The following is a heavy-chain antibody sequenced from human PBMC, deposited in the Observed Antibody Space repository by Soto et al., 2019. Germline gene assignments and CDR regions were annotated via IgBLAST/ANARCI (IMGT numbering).Heavy chain of an antibody. CDR1: GYTFTGYY. D-gene: IGHD3-10*01. V-gene: IGHV1-2*04. CDR3: ARDGDMVRGVLFDY. J-gene: IGHJ4*02. Sequence: GASVKVSCKASGYTFTGYYMHWVRQAPGQGLEWMGWINPNSGGTNYAQKFQGWVTMTRDTSISTAYMELSRLRSYDTAVYYCARDGDMVRGVLFDYWGQGTLVTVSS. CDR2: INPNSGGT.